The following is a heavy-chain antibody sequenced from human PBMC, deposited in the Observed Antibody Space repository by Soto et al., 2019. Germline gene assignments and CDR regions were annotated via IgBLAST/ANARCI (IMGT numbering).Heavy chain of an antibody. V-gene: IGHV1-69*02. Sequence: QVQLVQSGAEVKKPGSSVKVSCKASGGTFSSYTISWVRQAPGQGLEWMGRIIPILGIANYAQKFQGRVTITADKATSTAYMELSSLRSEDTAVYYCASRITIFSQFDPWGQGTLVTVSS. J-gene: IGHJ5*02. CDR2: IIPILGIA. CDR1: GGTFSSYT. CDR3: ASRITIFSQFDP. D-gene: IGHD3-3*01.